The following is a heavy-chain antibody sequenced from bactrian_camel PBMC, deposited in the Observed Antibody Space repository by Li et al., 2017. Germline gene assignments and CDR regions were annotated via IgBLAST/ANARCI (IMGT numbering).Heavy chain of an antibody. Sequence: DVQLVESGGGSVQPGESLRLSCVASGITFSRHDMSWVRQAAGKEVEWVAGITSLPSLFRAASYADSVKGRFTISHDNAKHTLYLQMNNLKPEDTALYFCAAMKQTRLSGGWWFRWHRRNEENYWGQGTQVTVS. V-gene: IGHV3S40*01. J-gene: IGHJ4*01. CDR3: AAMKQTRLSGGWWFRWHRRNEENY. CDR2: ITSLPSLFRAA. D-gene: IGHD7*01. CDR1: GITFSRHD.